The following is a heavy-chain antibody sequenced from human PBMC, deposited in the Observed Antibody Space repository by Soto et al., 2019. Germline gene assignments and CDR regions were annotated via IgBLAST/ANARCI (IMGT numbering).Heavy chain of an antibody. Sequence: QVQLVESGGGVVQPGRSLRLSCAASGFTFSSYAMHWVRQAPGKGLEWVAVISYDGSNKYYADSVKGRFTISRDNSKNALYLQVNSRRAEDTAVYYCARWGDVWGQGTTVTVSS. J-gene: IGHJ6*02. CDR1: GFTFSSYA. D-gene: IGHD1-26*01. CDR2: ISYDGSNK. CDR3: ARWGDV. V-gene: IGHV3-30-3*01.